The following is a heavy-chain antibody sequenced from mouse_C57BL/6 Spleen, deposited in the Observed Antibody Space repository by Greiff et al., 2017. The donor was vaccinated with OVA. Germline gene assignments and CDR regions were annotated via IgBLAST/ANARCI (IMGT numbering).Heavy chain of an antibody. CDR1: GFSLSTSGMG. J-gene: IGHJ4*01. CDR3: ARGGDYDVGSYAMDY. D-gene: IGHD2-4*01. V-gene: IGHV8-12*01. CDR2: IYWDDDK. Sequence: QVQLKESGPGILQSSQTLSLTCSFSGFSLSTSGMGVSWIRQPSGKGLEWLAHIYWDDDKRYNPSLKSRLTISKDTSRNQVFLKITSVDTADTATYYCARGGDYDVGSYAMDYWGQGTSVTVSS.